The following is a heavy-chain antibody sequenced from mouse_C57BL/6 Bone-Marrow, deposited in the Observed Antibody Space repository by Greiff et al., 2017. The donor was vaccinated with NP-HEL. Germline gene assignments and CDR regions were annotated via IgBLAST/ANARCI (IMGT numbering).Heavy chain of an antibody. CDR3: ARQVYYGSSYRYFDV. Sequence: EVKLMESGGGLVQPGGSLKLSCAASGFTFSDYYMYWVRQTPEKRLEWVAYISNGGGSTYYPDTVKGRFTISRDNAKNTLYLQMSRLKSEDTAMYYCARQVYYGSSYRYFDVWGTGTTVTVSS. D-gene: IGHD1-1*01. J-gene: IGHJ1*03. CDR1: GFTFSDYY. CDR2: ISNGGGST. V-gene: IGHV5-12*01.